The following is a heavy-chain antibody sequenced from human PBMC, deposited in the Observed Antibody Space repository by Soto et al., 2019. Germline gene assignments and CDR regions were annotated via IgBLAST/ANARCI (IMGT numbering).Heavy chain of an antibody. V-gene: IGHV1-46*01. Sequence: ASVKVSCKASGYTFTSYYMHWVRQAPGQGLEWMGIINPSGGSTSYAQKFQGRVTMTRDTSTSTVYMELSSLRSEDTAVYYCAGGRGAAAGRPNYYYYGMDVWGQGTTVTVSS. CDR2: INPSGGST. CDR3: AGGRGAAAGRPNYYYYGMDV. J-gene: IGHJ6*02. CDR1: GYTFTSYY. D-gene: IGHD6-13*01.